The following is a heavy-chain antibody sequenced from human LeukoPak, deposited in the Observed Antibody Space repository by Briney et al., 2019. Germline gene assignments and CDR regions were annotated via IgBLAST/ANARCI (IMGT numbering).Heavy chain of an antibody. CDR2: IYPGDSDT. CDR3: ARYEDSFYFHY. V-gene: IGHV5-51*01. J-gene: IGHJ4*02. CDR1: GYNFTSSW. D-gene: IGHD3-16*01. Sequence: GESLKISCKGSGYNFTSSWIGWVRQMPGKRVELMGIIYPGDSDTRYSPSFQGQVTISADKSISTAYLQWSSLKASDTAMYYCARYEDSFYFHYWGQGTLVTVSS.